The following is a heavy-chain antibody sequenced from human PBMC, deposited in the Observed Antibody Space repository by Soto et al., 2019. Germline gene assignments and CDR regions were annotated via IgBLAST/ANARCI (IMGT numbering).Heavy chain of an antibody. V-gene: IGHV3-30-3*01. D-gene: IGHD4-17*01. Sequence: PGGSLRLSCAASGFTFSSYAMHWVRQAPGKGLEWVAVISYDGSNKYYADSVKGRFTISRDNSKNTLYLQMNSLRAEDTAVYYCARDRQDGDYDHYYGMDVWGQGTTVTVSS. CDR2: ISYDGSNK. CDR1: GFTFSSYA. J-gene: IGHJ6*02. CDR3: ARDRQDGDYDHYYGMDV.